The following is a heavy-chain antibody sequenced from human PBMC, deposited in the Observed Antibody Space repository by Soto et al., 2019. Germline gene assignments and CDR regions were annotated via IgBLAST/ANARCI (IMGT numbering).Heavy chain of an antibody. Sequence: QVQLVQSGAEVKKPGSSVKVSCKASGGTFSSYAISWVRQAPGQGLEWMGGIIPISGTANYAQKFQGRVTITADESTGTAYMELSSLRSEDTAVYYCARSQGSSTSLEIYYFYYYGMDAWGKGTKVTVSS. CDR3: ARSQGSSTSLEIYYFYYYGMDA. CDR2: IIPISGTA. D-gene: IGHD2-2*01. CDR1: GGTFSSYA. J-gene: IGHJ6*04. V-gene: IGHV1-69*01.